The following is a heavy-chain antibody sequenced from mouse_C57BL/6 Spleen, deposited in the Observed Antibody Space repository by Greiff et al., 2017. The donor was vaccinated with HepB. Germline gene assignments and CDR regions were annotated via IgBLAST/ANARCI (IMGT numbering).Heavy chain of an antibody. CDR2: ISYDGSN. J-gene: IGHJ3*01. D-gene: IGHD2-3*01. CDR1: GYSITSGYY. V-gene: IGHV3-6*01. CDR3: AREGNDGYYFPWFAY. Sequence: EVQLQQSGPGLVKPSQSLSLTCSVTGYSITSGYYWNWIRQFPGNKLEWLGYISYDGSNNTNPSLKNRIPITRDTSKNQFFLKLNSVTTEDTATYYCAREGNDGYYFPWFAYWGQGTLVTVSA.